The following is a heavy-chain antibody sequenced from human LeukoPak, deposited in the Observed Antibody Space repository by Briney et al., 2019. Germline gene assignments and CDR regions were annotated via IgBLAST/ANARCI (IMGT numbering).Heavy chain of an antibody. D-gene: IGHD5-18*01. CDR2: IYYSGRT. Sequence: PSEALSLTCSVSGGSLSSSDYYWTWIRQPPGKGPEWMGTIYYSGRTYYNPSLKSRVSIFVDTSRNQFSLKLSSVTAADTAVYFCARQADTAMVPGYFDPWGQGTLATVSS. CDR1: GGSLSSSDYY. J-gene: IGHJ5*02. V-gene: IGHV4-39*01. CDR3: ARQADTAMVPGYFDP.